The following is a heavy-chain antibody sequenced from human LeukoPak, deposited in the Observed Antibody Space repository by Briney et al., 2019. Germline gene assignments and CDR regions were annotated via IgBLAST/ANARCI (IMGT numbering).Heavy chain of an antibody. V-gene: IGHV3-23*01. CDR3: AKRGAEVGATVAPGDY. Sequence: GGSLRLSCAASGFSFSSYAMNWVRQAPGKGLEWVSIIFGNGDTTYYADSVKGRFTISSDNSKNTLYLQMNSLRAEDTAVYYCAKRGAEVGATVAPGDYWGQGTLVTVSS. CDR1: GFSFSSYA. CDR2: IFGNGDTT. D-gene: IGHD1-26*01. J-gene: IGHJ4*02.